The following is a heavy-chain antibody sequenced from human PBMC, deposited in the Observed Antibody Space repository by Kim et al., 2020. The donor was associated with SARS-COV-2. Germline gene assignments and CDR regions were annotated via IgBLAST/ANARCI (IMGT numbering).Heavy chain of an antibody. CDR2: ISSNGGST. J-gene: IGHJ6*02. CDR1: GFTFSSYA. CDR3: AREYCSSTSCYSDYYGMDV. Sequence: GGSLRLSCAASGFTFSSYAMHWVRQAPGKGLESVSAISSNGGSTYYANSVKARFTISRDNSKNTLYLQMGSLSAEDMAVYYCAREYCSSTSCYSDYYGMDVWGQGTTVTVSS. V-gene: IGHV3-64*01. D-gene: IGHD2-2*01.